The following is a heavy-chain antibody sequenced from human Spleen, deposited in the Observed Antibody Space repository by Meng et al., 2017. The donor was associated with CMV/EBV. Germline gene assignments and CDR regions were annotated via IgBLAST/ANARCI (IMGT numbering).Heavy chain of an antibody. CDR1: GGSFRGYS. V-gene: IGHV4-34*01. D-gene: IGHD3-10*01. Sequence: SLNCAVYGGSFRGYSWSWIRQSPGKGLEWIGEINHSGSTNYNPSLKSRVTISVDTSKNQFSLKMNSVTAADTAVYYCARQGHYGSNYWGQGTLVTVSS. J-gene: IGHJ4*02. CDR2: INHSGST. CDR3: ARQGHYGSNY.